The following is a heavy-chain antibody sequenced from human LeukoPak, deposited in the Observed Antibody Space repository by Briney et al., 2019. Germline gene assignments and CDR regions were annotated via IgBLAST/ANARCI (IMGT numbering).Heavy chain of an antibody. CDR1: GGTFSSYA. CDR3: AREGEMATINAFDI. J-gene: IGHJ3*02. V-gene: IGHV1-69*04. CDR2: IIPIFGIA. D-gene: IGHD5-24*01. Sequence: ASVKVSCKASGGTFSSYAISWVRQAPGQELEWMGRIIPIFGIANYAQKFQGRVTITADKSTSTAYMELSSLRSEDTAVYYCAREGEMATINAFDIWGQGTMVTVSS.